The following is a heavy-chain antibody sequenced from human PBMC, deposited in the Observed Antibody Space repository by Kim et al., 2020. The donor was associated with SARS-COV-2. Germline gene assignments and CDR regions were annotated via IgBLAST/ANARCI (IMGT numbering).Heavy chain of an antibody. CDR2: IYYSGST. CDR1: GGSISSSSYY. CDR3: ARLPDYDILTGYPNLSYWYFDL. Sequence: SETLSLTCTVSGGSISSSSYYWGWIRQPPGKGLEWIGSIYYSGSTYYNPSLKSRVTISVDMSKNQFSLKLSSVTAADTAVYYCARLPDYDILTGYPNLSYWYFDLWGRGTLVTVSS. J-gene: IGHJ2*01. D-gene: IGHD3-9*01. V-gene: IGHV4-39*01.